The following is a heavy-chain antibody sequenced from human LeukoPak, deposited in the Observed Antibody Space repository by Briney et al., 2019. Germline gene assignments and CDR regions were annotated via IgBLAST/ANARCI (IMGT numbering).Heavy chain of an antibody. CDR3: AKGRGAATTYGMNV. CDR2: VPWTNAGV. Sequence: GGSLRLSCAASGFKFDDYGMHWVRQAPGKGLEWVSSVPWTNAGVGYADSVKGRCTISRDNAKNSLYLELSSLGAEDTAVYYCAKGRGAATTYGMNVWGQGTTVIVSS. CDR1: GFKFDDYG. V-gene: IGHV3-9*01. D-gene: IGHD2-15*01. J-gene: IGHJ6*02.